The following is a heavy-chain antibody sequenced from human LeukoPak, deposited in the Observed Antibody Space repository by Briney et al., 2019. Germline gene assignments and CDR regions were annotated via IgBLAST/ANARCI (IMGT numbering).Heavy chain of an antibody. Sequence: ASVKVSCKASGYTFTSYDINWVRQATGQGLELMGWMNPNSGNTGYAQKLQGRVTMTTDTSTSTAYIELRSLRSDDTAVYYCARGYYVWGSYRPFDYWGQGTLVTVSS. CDR3: ARGYYVWGSYRPFDY. CDR2: MNPNSGNT. J-gene: IGHJ4*02. D-gene: IGHD3-16*02. CDR1: GYTFTSYD. V-gene: IGHV1-8*01.